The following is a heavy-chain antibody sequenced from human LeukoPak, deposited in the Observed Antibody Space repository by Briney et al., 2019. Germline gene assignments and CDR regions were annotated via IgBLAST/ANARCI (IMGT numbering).Heavy chain of an antibody. V-gene: IGHV4-4*07. Sequence: SETLSLTCTVSGGSISSYYWSWIRQPPGKGLEWIGRMHSSGSTNYNPSLKSRVTMSIDTSEKQFSLKLRSVTAADTALYFCARGYSDGTGYYYPSFDYWGQGVLVTASS. D-gene: IGHD3-22*01. CDR1: GGSISSYY. CDR2: MHSSGST. J-gene: IGHJ4*02. CDR3: ARGYSDGTGYYYPSFDY.